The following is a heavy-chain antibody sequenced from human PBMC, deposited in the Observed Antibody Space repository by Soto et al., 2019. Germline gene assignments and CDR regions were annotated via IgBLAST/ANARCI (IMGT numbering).Heavy chain of an antibody. J-gene: IGHJ6*03. D-gene: IGHD6-19*01. Sequence: SETLSLSCAVYGGSFSGYYWSWIRQPPGKGLEWIGEINHSGSTNYNPSLKSRVTISADTSKNQFSLKLSSVTAADTAVYYCASLYKNVLPSSGWSKKRGNYYYMDVWGKGTTVTVSS. CDR2: INHSGST. CDR3: ASLYKNVLPSSGWSKKRGNYYYMDV. V-gene: IGHV4-34*01. CDR1: GGSFSGYY.